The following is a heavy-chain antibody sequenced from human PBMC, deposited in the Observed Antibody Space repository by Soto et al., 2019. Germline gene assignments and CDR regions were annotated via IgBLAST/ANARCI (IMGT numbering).Heavy chain of an antibody. CDR2: IYYSGST. CDR3: ATGVPHSYGYVSWLDP. CDR1: GGSVSSGSYY. D-gene: IGHD5-18*01. J-gene: IGHJ5*02. V-gene: IGHV4-61*01. Sequence: TSETLSLTCTVSGGSVSSGSYYWSWIRQPPGKGLEWIGYIYYSGSTNHNPSLKSRVTISVDTSKNQFSLKLSSVTAADTAVYYCATGVPHSYGYVSWLDPWGQGTLVTVSS.